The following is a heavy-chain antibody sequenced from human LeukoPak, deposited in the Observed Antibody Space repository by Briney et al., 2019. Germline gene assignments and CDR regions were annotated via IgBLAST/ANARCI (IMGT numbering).Heavy chain of an antibody. CDR2: ISYDGSNK. V-gene: IGHV3-30*04. J-gene: IGHJ6*03. CDR3: ARDHRVSGYYYYYMDV. CDR1: GFTFSSYA. D-gene: IGHD7-27*01. Sequence: GGSLRLSCAASGFTFSSYAMHWVRQAPGKGLEWVAVISYDGSNKYYADSVKGRFTISRDNSKNTLYLQMNSLRAEDTAVYYCARDHRVSGYYYYYMDVWGKGTTVTVSS.